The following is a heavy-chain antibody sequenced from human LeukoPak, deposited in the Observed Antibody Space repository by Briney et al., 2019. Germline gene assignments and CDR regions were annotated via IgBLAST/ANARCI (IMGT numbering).Heavy chain of an antibody. V-gene: IGHV4-59*01. CDR2: IHYSGRT. Sequence: PSETLSLTCTVSGASISSFYWSWTRQPPGKGLEWIGYIHYSGRTNSNPSLKSRITLSLDTSQNQFSLNLSSVTAADTAVYYCAKNAFDIWGRGTMVTVSS. CDR1: GASISSFY. J-gene: IGHJ3*02. CDR3: AKNAFDI.